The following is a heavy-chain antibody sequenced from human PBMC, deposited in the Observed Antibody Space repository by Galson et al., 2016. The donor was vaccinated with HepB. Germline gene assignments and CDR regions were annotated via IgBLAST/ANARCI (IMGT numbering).Heavy chain of an antibody. CDR2: VSFNGKVQ. D-gene: IGHD6-19*01. Sequence: SLRLSCAASGFTFGDYGMHWVRQAPGKGLEWVGVVSFNGKVQYYADPVKGRFTISRDNSKNTLYLQMDSLRGEDTALYYCAKEPQKYSSGWYYYNWGQGALVTVSS. CDR3: AKEPQKYSSGWYYYN. J-gene: IGHJ4*02. V-gene: IGHV3-30*18. CDR1: GFTFGDYG.